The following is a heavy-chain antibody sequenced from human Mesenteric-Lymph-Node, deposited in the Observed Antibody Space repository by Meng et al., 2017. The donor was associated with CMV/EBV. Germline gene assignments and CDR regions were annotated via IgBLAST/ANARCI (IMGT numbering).Heavy chain of an antibody. D-gene: IGHD3/OR15-3a*01. CDR1: GYTFISYG. Sequence: ASVKVSCKASGYTFISYGITWVRQAPGQGLEWMGWVSAYTGSTQYAQNLQGRVSMTRDTSTRTVYMEVRSLRSDDTAVYYCARYQTYYDFWTEGTKEKSDAFDVWGQGTMVTVSS. CDR2: VSAYTGST. V-gene: IGHV1-18*01. CDR3: ARYQTYYDFWTEGTKEKSDAFDV. J-gene: IGHJ3*01.